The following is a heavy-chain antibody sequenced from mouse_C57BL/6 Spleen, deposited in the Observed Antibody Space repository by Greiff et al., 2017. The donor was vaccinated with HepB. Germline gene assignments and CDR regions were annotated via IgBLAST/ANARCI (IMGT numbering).Heavy chain of an antibody. V-gene: IGHV1-62-2*01. CDR2: FYPGSGSI. Sequence: VKLMESGAELVKPGASVKLSCKASGYTFTEYTIHWVKQRSGQGLEWIGWFYPGSGSIKYNEKFKDKATLTADKSSSTVYMELSGLTSEDSAVYFCARHESPYYYGSSHWYFDVWGTGTTVTVSS. CDR3: ARHESPYYYGSSHWYFDV. CDR1: GYTFTEYT. D-gene: IGHD1-1*01. J-gene: IGHJ1*03.